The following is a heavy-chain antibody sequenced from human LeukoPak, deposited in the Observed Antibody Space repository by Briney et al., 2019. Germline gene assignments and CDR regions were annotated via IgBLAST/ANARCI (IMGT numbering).Heavy chain of an antibody. Sequence: PGGSLRLSCAASGFTFSSYSMNWVRQAPGKGLEWVSSISSSSSYIYYADSVKGRFTISRDNAKNSLYLQMNSLRAEDTAVYYCASFPWGTRGGRDAFDIWGQGTMVTVSS. V-gene: IGHV3-21*01. J-gene: IGHJ3*02. CDR3: ASFPWGTRGGRDAFDI. CDR2: ISSSSSYI. D-gene: IGHD3-16*01. CDR1: GFTFSSYS.